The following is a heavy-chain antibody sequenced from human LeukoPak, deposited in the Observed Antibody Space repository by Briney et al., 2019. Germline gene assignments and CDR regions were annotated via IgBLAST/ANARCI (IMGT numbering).Heavy chain of an antibody. J-gene: IGHJ4*02. CDR3: ARDVEY. CDR2: FYYSGST. CDR1: GGSISSHY. V-gene: IGHV4-59*11. Sequence: SETLSLTCAVSGGSISSHYWSWIRQPPGKGLEWIEYFYYSGSTNYNPSLKSRVTISVDTSKNQASLKLSSVTAADTAVYYCARDVEYWGQGTLVTVSS.